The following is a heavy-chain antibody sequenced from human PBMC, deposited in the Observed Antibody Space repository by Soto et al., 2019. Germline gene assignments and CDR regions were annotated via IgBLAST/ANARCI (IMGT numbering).Heavy chain of an antibody. J-gene: IGHJ5*02. Sequence: SETLSLTCTVSGGSISSGGYYWIWIRQHPGKGLEWIWYIYYSGSTYYNPSLKSRVTISVDTSKNQFSLKLSSVTAADTAVYYCARGRGIVVVPAATPNWFDPWGQGTLVTVSS. V-gene: IGHV4-31*03. CDR3: ARGRGIVVVPAATPNWFDP. D-gene: IGHD2-2*01. CDR1: GGSISSGGYY. CDR2: IYYSGST.